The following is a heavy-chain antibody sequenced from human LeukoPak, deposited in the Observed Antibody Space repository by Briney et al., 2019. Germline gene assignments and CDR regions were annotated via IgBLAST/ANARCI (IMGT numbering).Heavy chain of an antibody. V-gene: IGHV3-21*01. CDR1: GFTFSSYS. CDR2: ISSSSSYI. J-gene: IGHJ5*02. CDR3: ARGGYYYDSSGSLGGP. D-gene: IGHD3-22*01. Sequence: PGGSLRLSCAASGFTFSSYSMNWVRQAPGKGLEWVSSISSSSSYIYYADSVKGRFTTSRDNAKNSLYLQMNSLRAEDTAVYYCARGGYYYDSSGSLGGPWGQGTLVTVSS.